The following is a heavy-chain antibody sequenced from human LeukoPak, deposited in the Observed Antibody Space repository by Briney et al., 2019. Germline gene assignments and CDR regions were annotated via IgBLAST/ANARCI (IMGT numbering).Heavy chain of an antibody. V-gene: IGHV3-7*01. J-gene: IGHJ4*02. CDR3: ARSPLTYYYDSSGYYSLSFDY. D-gene: IGHD3-22*01. CDR1: GFTFSTHD. CDR2: IKQDGSEK. Sequence: GGSLRLSCAASGFTFSTHDVNWVRQAPGKGLEWVANIKQDGSEKYYVDSVKGRFTISRDNAKNSLYLQMNSLRAEDTAVYYCARSPLTYYYDSSGYYSLSFDYWGQGTLVTASS.